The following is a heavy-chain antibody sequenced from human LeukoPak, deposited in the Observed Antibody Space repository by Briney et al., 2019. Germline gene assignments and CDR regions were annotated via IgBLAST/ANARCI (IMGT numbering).Heavy chain of an antibody. D-gene: IGHD1-1*01. V-gene: IGHV3-7*01. CDR1: GLSISNFW. J-gene: IGHJ4*02. CDR3: VTDGDKWNDFEY. CDR2: MDKNGTEI. Sequence: GGSLRLSCAASGLSISNFWMHWVRQAPGKGLEWVAIMDKNGTEIKYVDSVKGRFTLSRDNAKNSVYLQMNSLRTEDTALYYCVTDGDKWNDFEYWGQGTLVTVSS.